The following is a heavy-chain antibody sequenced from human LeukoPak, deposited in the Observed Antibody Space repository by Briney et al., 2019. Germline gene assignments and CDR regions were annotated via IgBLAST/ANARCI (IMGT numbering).Heavy chain of an antibody. V-gene: IGHV3-53*01. D-gene: IGHD1-14*01. J-gene: IGHJ3*02. CDR3: ARSRTGPDAFDI. CDR1: GFTVSSNY. CDR2: IYSGGST. Sequence: PGGSLRLSCAASGFTVSSNYMSWFRQAPGKGLKWVSLIYSGGSTYYADSVKGRFAISRDNSKNTLHLQMNSLRAEDTAVYYCARSRTGPDAFDIWGQGTMVAVSS.